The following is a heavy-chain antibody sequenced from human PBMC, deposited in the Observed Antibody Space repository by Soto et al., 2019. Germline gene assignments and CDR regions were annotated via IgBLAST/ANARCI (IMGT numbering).Heavy chain of an antibody. CDR2: ISGYNGNT. Sequence: GAPVKVSCKPSGYTFITYGINWVRHPPGQGLEWMGWISGYNGNTNYAKKLQGRVTLTTETSTSTAYMELRSLRSDDTAVYYCARGGADYGGNDDYWGQGTLFNVSS. D-gene: IGHD4-17*01. V-gene: IGHV1-18*04. CDR3: ARGGADYGGNDDY. CDR1: GYTFITYG. J-gene: IGHJ4*02.